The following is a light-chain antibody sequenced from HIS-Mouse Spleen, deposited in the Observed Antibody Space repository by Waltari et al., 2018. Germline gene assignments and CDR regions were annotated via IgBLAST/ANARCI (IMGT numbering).Light chain of an antibody. J-gene: IGKJ4*01. V-gene: IGKV3-20*01. CDR3: QQYGSSSALT. Sequence: EIVLTPSPGTLSLSPGERATLSCRASQRVSSSYLAWYQQKPGQAPRLLIYGASSRATGIPDRFSGSESGTDFTLTISRLEPEDFAVYYCQQYGSSSALTFGGGTKVEIK. CDR2: GAS. CDR1: QRVSSSY.